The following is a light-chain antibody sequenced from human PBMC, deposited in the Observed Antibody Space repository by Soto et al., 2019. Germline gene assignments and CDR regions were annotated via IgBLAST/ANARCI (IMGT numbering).Light chain of an antibody. CDR2: DAS. CDR3: HQYASSPWT. Sequence: EIVLTQSPCTLSLSPGERATLSCRASQSVSSTYLAWYQQKPGQAPRLLIYDASTRAAGIPDRFSGSGSGTDFTLTISRLEAEDFAVYYCHQYASSPWTFGQGAKVEIK. CDR1: QSVSSTY. J-gene: IGKJ1*01. V-gene: IGKV3-20*01.